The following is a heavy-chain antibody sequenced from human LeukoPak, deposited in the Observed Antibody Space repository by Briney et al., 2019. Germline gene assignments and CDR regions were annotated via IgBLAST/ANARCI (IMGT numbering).Heavy chain of an antibody. V-gene: IGHV3-23*01. Sequence: GGSLRLSCAASGFTFSSYAMSWVRQAPGKGLEWVSAISGSGGSTYYADSVKGRFTISRDNSKNTLYLQMNSLRAEDTAVYYCAKDRQDIVVVPAAIWWFDPWGQGTLVTVSS. D-gene: IGHD2-2*02. J-gene: IGHJ5*02. CDR3: AKDRQDIVVVPAAIWWFDP. CDR1: GFTFSSYA. CDR2: ISGSGGST.